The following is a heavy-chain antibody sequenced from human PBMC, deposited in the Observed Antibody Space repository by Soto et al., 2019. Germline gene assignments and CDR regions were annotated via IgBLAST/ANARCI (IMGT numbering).Heavy chain of an antibody. V-gene: IGHV1-46*01. CDR3: ARAQSIVGDKGWFDP. D-gene: IGHD1-26*01. CDR2: INPSGGST. Sequence: QVQLVQSGAEVKKPGASVKVSCKASGYTFTSYYMHWVRQAPGQGLEWMGIINPSGGSTSYAQKFQCRGTMTRDTSTSTVYMELSSLRSEDTAVYYCARAQSIVGDKGWFDPWVQGTLVTVSS. CDR1: GYTFTSYY. J-gene: IGHJ5*02.